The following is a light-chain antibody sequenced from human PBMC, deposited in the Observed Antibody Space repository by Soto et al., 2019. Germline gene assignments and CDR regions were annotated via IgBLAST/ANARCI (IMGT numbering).Light chain of an antibody. CDR2: GNS. CDR1: SSNIGAGYD. V-gene: IGLV1-40*01. CDR3: QSYDSSLSRI. Sequence: QSVLTQPPSVSGAPGQRVTISCTGSSSNIGAGYDVHWYQQLPGTAPKLLIYGNSNRPSGVPDRFSGSKSGTSASLAITGLQAEDEADYYWQSYDSSLSRIFGGGTKLTVL. J-gene: IGLJ2*01.